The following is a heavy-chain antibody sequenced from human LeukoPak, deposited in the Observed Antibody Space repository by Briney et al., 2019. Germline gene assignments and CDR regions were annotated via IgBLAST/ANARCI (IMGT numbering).Heavy chain of an antibody. V-gene: IGHV3-48*03. J-gene: IGHJ4*02. D-gene: IGHD5-24*01. CDR2: ISSSGSTI. CDR3: AKDLVAGYNYGFDY. Sequence: GGSLRLSCAASGFTFSSYEMNWVRQAPGKGLEWVSYISSSGSTIYYADSVKGRFTISRDNAKNTLYLQMNSLRAEDTAVYYCAKDLVAGYNYGFDYWGQGSLVTVSS. CDR1: GFTFSSYE.